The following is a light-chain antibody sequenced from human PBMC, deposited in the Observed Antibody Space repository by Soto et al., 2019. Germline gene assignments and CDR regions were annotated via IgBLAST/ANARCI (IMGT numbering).Light chain of an antibody. V-gene: IGKV3-15*01. CDR1: QSVSSN. CDR3: QQYNNWPLT. CDR2: GAS. Sequence: EIVMTQSPATLSVSPGERATLSWRPSQSVSSNLAWYQQIPGQAPRLLIYGASTRATGIPARFSGSGSGTEFTLTISSLQSEDLAVYYCQQYNNWPLTFGGGTKVDIK. J-gene: IGKJ4*01.